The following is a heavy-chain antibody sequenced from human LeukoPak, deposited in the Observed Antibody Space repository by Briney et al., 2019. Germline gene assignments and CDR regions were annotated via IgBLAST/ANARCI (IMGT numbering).Heavy chain of an antibody. J-gene: IGHJ4*02. Sequence: PGRSLRLSCAASRYTFSHYAMHCVPHAPGKGLEWGDDISYDGSHQYSADSAKGRLSISRDNYRHTLYLQMSRLRSQHTAVYYCARARIGTLKYWRQGTLDIVSS. CDR3: ARARIGTLKY. CDR1: RYTFSHYA. D-gene: IGHD2/OR15-2a*01. V-gene: IGHV3-30*15. CDR2: ISYDGSHQ.